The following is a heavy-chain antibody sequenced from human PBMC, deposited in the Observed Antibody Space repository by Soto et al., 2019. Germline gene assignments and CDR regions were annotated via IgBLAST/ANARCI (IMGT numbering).Heavy chain of an antibody. CDR1: GGSISSSSYH. Sequence: SETLSLTCTVSGGSISSSSYHWGWIRQPPGKGLEWIGSIDYSGTTYYNPSLKSRVTISVDTSKNQFSLKLSSVTAADTAVYYCARHGRGSYIPFDYWGQGTLVTVSS. D-gene: IGHD1-26*01. J-gene: IGHJ4*02. CDR2: IDYSGTT. V-gene: IGHV4-39*01. CDR3: ARHGRGSYIPFDY.